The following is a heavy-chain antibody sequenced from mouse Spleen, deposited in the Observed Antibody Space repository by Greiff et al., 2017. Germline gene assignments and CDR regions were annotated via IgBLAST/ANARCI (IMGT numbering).Heavy chain of an antibody. CDR1: GYAFSSYW. CDR3: ARAEVRSLDY. CDR2: IYPGDGDT. V-gene: IGHV1-80*01. J-gene: IGHJ2*01. Sequence: QVQLKESGAELVKPGASVKISCKASGYAFSSYWMNWVKQRPGKGLEWIGQIYPGDGDTNYNGKFKGKATLTADKSSSTAYMQLSSLTSEDSAVYFCARAEVRSLDYWGQGTTLTVSS. D-gene: IGHD2-14*01.